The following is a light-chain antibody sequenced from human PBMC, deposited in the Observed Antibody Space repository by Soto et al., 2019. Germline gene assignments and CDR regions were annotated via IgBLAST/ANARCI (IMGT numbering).Light chain of an antibody. Sequence: EIVLTQSPGTLSFSPGERATLSCRASQSVSSSYLAWYQQKPGQAPRLLIYAASSRATGIPDRFSGGGSGTDFTLTISRLEPEDFAVYYCQHYDGSRSFGQGTKVEI. J-gene: IGKJ1*01. CDR1: QSVSSSY. CDR2: AAS. CDR3: QHYDGSRS. V-gene: IGKV3-20*01.